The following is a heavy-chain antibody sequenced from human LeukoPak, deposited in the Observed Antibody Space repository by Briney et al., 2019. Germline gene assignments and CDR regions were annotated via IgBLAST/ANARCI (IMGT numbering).Heavy chain of an antibody. V-gene: IGHV4-39*02. J-gene: IGHJ5*02. CDR2: IHHSGTT. CDR3: VRVGKIIILSDVIRPTWFDP. D-gene: IGHD3-10*01. Sequence: SETLSLTCSVSGGSISNSDYQWGWLRQAPGKGPEWIATIHHSGTTYFNPSLESRVTISADTSNNQFSLKLTSVTAADTAVYYCVRVGKIIILSDVIRPTWFDPWGQGTLVTVSS. CDR1: GGSISNSDYQ.